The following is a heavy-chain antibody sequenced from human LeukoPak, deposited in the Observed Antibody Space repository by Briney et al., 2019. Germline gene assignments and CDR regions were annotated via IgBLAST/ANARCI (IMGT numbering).Heavy chain of an antibody. Sequence: GGSLRLSCAASGFTFSSYSMNWVRQAPGKGLEWVSSISSSSSYIYYADSVKGRFTISRDNAKNSLYLQMNSLRAEDTAVYYCARIGIAVAGRGVDYWGQGTLVTVSP. D-gene: IGHD6-19*01. CDR3: ARIGIAVAGRGVDY. CDR1: GFTFSSYS. CDR2: ISSSSSYI. V-gene: IGHV3-21*01. J-gene: IGHJ4*02.